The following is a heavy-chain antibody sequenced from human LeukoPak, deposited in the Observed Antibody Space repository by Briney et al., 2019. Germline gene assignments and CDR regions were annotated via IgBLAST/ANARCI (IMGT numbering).Heavy chain of an antibody. D-gene: IGHD6-13*01. J-gene: IGHJ4*02. V-gene: IGHV3-21*01. Sequence: PGGSLRLSCAASGFTFSNYTMNWVRQAPGKGLEWVSSISSSSSYIHYVDSVKGRFTISRDNAKKSLYLQMNSLRAEDTAVYYCAKGSQSSSWNFDYWGQGTLVTVSS. CDR2: ISSSSSYI. CDR1: GFTFSNYT. CDR3: AKGSQSSSWNFDY.